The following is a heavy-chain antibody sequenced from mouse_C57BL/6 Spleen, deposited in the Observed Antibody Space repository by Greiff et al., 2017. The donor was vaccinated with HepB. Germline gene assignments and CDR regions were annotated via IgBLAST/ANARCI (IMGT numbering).Heavy chain of an antibody. V-gene: IGHV8-12*01. D-gene: IGHD3-3*01. J-gene: IGHJ1*03. CDR1: GFSLSTSGMG. Sequence: QVTLKESGPGILQSSQTLSLTCSFSGFSLSTSGMGVSWIRQPSGKGLEWLAHIYWDDDKRYNPSLKSRLTISKDTSRNQVFLKITSVDTADTATYYCARRAEGLRYFDVWGTGTTVTVSS. CDR3: ARRAEGLRYFDV. CDR2: IYWDDDK.